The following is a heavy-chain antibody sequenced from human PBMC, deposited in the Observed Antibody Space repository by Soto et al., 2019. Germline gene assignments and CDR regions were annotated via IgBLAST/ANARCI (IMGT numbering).Heavy chain of an antibody. CDR3: ARVGQLWSDPFDF. Sequence: GGSLRLSCAASGFTFSSYGMHWVRQAPGKGLVWISRINSDGSSASYADSVKGRFTISRDYAKNTLFLQMNSLRAEDTAVYYCARVGQLWSDPFDFWGQGTLVTVSS. D-gene: IGHD3-10*01. V-gene: IGHV3-74*01. J-gene: IGHJ4*02. CDR1: GFTFSSYG. CDR2: INSDGSSA.